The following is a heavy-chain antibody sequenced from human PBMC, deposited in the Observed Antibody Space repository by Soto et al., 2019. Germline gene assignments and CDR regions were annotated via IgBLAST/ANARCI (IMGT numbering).Heavy chain of an antibody. V-gene: IGHV1-3*01. CDR1: GCIISGNT. CDR2: INAGNGNT. D-gene: IGHD3-22*01. CDR3: TKGVVVITSYFQH. Sequence: ASVKVSCKGIGCIISGNTISWVRQAPGQRLEWMGWINAGNGNTKYSQKFQGRFTISRDNSKNTLYLQMNSLRAEDTAVYYCTKGVVVITSYFQHWGQGTLVTVSS. J-gene: IGHJ1*01.